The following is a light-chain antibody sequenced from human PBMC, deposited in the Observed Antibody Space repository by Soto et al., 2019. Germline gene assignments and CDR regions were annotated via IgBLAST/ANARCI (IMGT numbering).Light chain of an antibody. CDR2: DVN. J-gene: IGLJ1*01. V-gene: IGLV2-11*01. Sequence: QSALTQPRSVSGSPGQSVTISCTGTSSDVGGYNYVSWYQHHPGKAPKFMIYDVNKRPSGVPDRFSGSKSGNTASLTISGLQAEDEADYYCCSYAGTYIHFVFGTGTKLTVL. CDR3: CSYAGTYIHFV. CDR1: SSDVGGYNY.